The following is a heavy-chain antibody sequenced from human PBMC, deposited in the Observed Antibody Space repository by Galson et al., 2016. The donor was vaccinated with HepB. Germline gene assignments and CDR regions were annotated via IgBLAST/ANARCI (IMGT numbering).Heavy chain of an antibody. CDR3: ARGSGASGYLIDY. J-gene: IGHJ4*02. D-gene: IGHD5-12*01. Sequence: SLTLSCAVSGFTLTPSAMNWVRQAPAKALEWIAHIGATHGAIFYAHSVQGRYTISKDNAKDYLFLQMNNLGDDDTTVYYCARGSGASGYLIDYWGQGTLVTVSS. CDR1: GFTLTPSA. CDR2: IGATHGAI. V-gene: IGHV3-48*02.